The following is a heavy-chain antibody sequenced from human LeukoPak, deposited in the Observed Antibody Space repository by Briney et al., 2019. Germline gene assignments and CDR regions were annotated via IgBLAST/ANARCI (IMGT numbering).Heavy chain of an antibody. J-gene: IGHJ4*02. CDR1: GCTFTGYY. CDR3: ARVLDDYGDKVDY. D-gene: IGHD4-17*01. Sequence: APVKVSCKASGCTFTGYYMHWVRQAPGQGLEWMGWINPNSGGTNYAQKFQGRVTMTRDTSISTAYMELSRLRSDDTAVYYCARVLDDYGDKVDYWGQGTLVTVSS. CDR2: INPNSGGT. V-gene: IGHV1-2*02.